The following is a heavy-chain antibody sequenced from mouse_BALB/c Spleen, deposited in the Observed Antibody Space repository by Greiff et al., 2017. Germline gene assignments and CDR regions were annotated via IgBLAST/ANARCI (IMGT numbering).Heavy chain of an antibody. J-gene: IGHJ3*01. CDR3: AREFCYDYGGFAY. CDR2: IYPGNGDT. Sequence: QVQLQQPGAELVKPGASVKMSCKASGYTFTSYNMHWVKQTPGQGLEWIGAIYPGNGDTSYNQKFKGKATLTADKSSSTAYMQLSSLTSEDSAVYYCAREFCYDYGGFAYWGQGTLVTVSA. V-gene: IGHV1-12*01. CDR1: GYTFTSYN. D-gene: IGHD2-4*01.